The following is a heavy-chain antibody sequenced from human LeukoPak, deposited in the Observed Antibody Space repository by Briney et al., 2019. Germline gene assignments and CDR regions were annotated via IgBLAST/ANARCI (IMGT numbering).Heavy chain of an antibody. Sequence: GGSLRLSCAASGFTFSSYWMHWVRQAPGKGLVCVARINSEGSSTTYADSVRGRFTTSRDNPKNTLYLQMNSLRAEDTAVYYCARGLVPGFLDYWGQGTPVTVSS. J-gene: IGHJ4*02. D-gene: IGHD4-11*01. CDR1: GFTFSSYW. CDR3: ARGLVPGFLDY. V-gene: IGHV3-74*01. CDR2: INSEGSST.